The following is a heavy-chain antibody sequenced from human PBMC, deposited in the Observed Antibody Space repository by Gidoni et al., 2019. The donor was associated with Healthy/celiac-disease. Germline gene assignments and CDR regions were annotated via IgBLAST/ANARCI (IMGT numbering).Heavy chain of an antibody. CDR1: GLTVRNAW. Sequence: EVQLVESGGGLVTPGGSLRLSCAAYGLTVRNAWMSWVRQAPGKGLEWGGRIKSKTDGGTTDYAAPVKGRFTISRDDSKNTLYLQMNSLKTEDTAVYYCTTLGRGQLPFGYWGQGTLVTVSS. V-gene: IGHV3-15*01. J-gene: IGHJ4*02. D-gene: IGHD6-13*01. CDR2: IKSKTDGGTT. CDR3: TTLGRGQLPFGY.